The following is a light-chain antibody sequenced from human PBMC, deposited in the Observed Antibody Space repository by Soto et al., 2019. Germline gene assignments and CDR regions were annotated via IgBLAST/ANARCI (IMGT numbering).Light chain of an antibody. CDR3: QQANSFPIT. Sequence: DIQMTQSPSSVSASVGDRVTITCRASQDISSWLAWFQQKPGKAPKFLIYAASSLRSGVPSRFSGSGSGTDFTLTISSLQPEDFATYFCQQANSFPITFGQGTRLEIK. CDR2: AAS. J-gene: IGKJ5*01. V-gene: IGKV1D-12*01. CDR1: QDISSW.